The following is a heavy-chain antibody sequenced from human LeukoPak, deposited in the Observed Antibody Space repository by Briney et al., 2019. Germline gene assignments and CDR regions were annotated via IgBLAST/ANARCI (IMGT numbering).Heavy chain of an antibody. V-gene: IGHV3-23*01. Sequence: AGGSLRLSCAASGFTFSSYAMNWVRQAPGKGLEWVSTISGSGGSTYYADSVKGRFTISRDNSKNTLYLQMNSLRAEDTAVYYCAKPSFYDTDAFDIWGQGTMVTVSS. D-gene: IGHD2/OR15-2a*01. CDR1: GFTFSSYA. CDR3: AKPSFYDTDAFDI. CDR2: ISGSGGST. J-gene: IGHJ3*02.